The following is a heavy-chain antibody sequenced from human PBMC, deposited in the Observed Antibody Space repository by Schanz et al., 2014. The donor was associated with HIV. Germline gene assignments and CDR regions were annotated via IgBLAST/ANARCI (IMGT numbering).Heavy chain of an antibody. Sequence: QVQVVESGGGVVQPGRSLRLSCAGSGFTFSSYAMHWVRQAPGKGLEWVAFISYDGSSHYSADSVKGRITISRDNSKTTLYLQVDNLTSDDTTMYYCARNPARNYAPWSGYWYGIAVWGQGTTVTVSS. CDR1: GFTFSSYA. V-gene: IGHV3-30-3*01. CDR2: ISYDGSSH. D-gene: IGHD3-3*01. J-gene: IGHJ6*02. CDR3: ARNPARNYAPWSGYWYGIAV.